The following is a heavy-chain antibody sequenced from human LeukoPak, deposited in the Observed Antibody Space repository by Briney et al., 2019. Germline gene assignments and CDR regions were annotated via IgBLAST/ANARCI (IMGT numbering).Heavy chain of an antibody. CDR3: AKDREKLTDYFDY. D-gene: IGHD1-14*01. Sequence: GGSLRLSCAASGFTFSSYGMHWVRQAPGKGLEWVAVIWYDGSNKYYADSVKGRFTISRDNSKYTLYLQMNSLRAEDTAVYYCAKDREKLTDYFDYWGQGTLVTVSS. CDR1: GFTFSSYG. J-gene: IGHJ4*02. CDR2: IWYDGSNK. V-gene: IGHV3-33*06.